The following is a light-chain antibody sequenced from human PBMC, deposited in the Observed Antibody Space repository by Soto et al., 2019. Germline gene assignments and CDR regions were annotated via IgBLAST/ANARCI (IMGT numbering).Light chain of an antibody. V-gene: IGLV2-14*01. CDR3: SSYTSSSTVV. CDR2: DVS. Sequence: QSALTQPASVSGSPGQSITISCNGTSSDVGGYNYVSWYQQHPGKAPKLMIYDVSKRPSGVSNRFSGSKSGNTASLTISGRQAEDEADYYCSSYTSSSTVVFGGGTKL. J-gene: IGLJ2*01. CDR1: SSDVGGYNY.